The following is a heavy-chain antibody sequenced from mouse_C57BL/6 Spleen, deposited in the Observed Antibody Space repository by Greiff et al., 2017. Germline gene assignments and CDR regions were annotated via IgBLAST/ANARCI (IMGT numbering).Heavy chain of an antibody. CDR2: IDPSDSET. D-gene: IGHD2-5*01. V-gene: IGHV1-52*01. J-gene: IGHJ1*03. CDR3: ANSYYSNSYWYFDV. Sequence: QVQLQQPGAELVRPGSSVKLSCTASGYTFTSSCMHWVKQRPIQGLEWIGNIDPSDSETHYTPKFQDKATLTADKSSSTAYMQLSSLTSEDSAVYYCANSYYSNSYWYFDVWGTGTTVTVSS. CDR1: GYTFTSSC.